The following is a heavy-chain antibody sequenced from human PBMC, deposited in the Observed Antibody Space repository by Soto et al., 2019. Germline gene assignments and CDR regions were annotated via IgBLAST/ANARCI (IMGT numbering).Heavy chain of an antibody. CDR1: GGSISSGDYY. V-gene: IGHV4-30-4*01. D-gene: IGHD3-3*01. Sequence: PSETLSLTCTVSGGSISSGDYYWSWIRQPPGKGLEWIGYIYYSGSTYYNPSLKSRVTISVDTSKNQFSLKLSSVTAADTAVYYCARYYDFWSGYVRSFDPWGQGTLVTVSS. CDR3: ARYYDFWSGYVRSFDP. J-gene: IGHJ5*02. CDR2: IYYSGST.